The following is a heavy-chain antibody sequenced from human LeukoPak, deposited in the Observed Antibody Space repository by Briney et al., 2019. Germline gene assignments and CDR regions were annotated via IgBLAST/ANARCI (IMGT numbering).Heavy chain of an antibody. Sequence: SETLSLTCTVSGGSHSNYYWTLIRQPAGKGLEWIGYIYYSGITNYNPSLKSRVTISVDLSKNQFSLRLSSVTAADTAVYYCAREGFYYDSSRWYLDLWGRGTLVTVSS. D-gene: IGHD3-22*01. CDR1: GGSHSNYY. CDR3: AREGFYYDSSRWYLDL. V-gene: IGHV4-59*01. J-gene: IGHJ2*01. CDR2: IYYSGIT.